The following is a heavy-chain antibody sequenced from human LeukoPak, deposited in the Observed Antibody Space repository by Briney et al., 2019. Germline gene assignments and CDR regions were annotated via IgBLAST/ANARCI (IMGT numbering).Heavy chain of an antibody. CDR2: IHYSGNT. Sequence: PSQTLSLTCAVSGGSSRSGDYFWSWIRQPPGKGLEWIGHIHYSGNTYYNPSLKSRVSISVDTSKNQFSLKLSSVTAADTAVYYCARENNDYDGKKAFDYWGQGTLVTVSS. V-gene: IGHV4-30-4*01. CDR1: GGSSRSGDYF. J-gene: IGHJ4*02. D-gene: IGHD4-23*01. CDR3: ARENNDYDGKKAFDY.